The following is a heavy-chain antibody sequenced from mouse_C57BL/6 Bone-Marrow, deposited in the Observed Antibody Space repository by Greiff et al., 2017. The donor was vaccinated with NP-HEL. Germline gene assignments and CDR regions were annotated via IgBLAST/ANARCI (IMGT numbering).Heavy chain of an antibody. V-gene: IGHV1-72*01. CDR3: ARRRGYDPFAY. D-gene: IGHD2-2*01. J-gene: IGHJ3*01. CDR2: IDPNSGGT. CDR1: GYPFTSYW. Sequence: QVQLQQPGAELVKPGASVKLSCKASGYPFTSYWMHWVKQRPGRGLEWLGRIDPNSGGTKYNAKFKSKTTLTLDKPSSTAYMQLSSLTSEDSAGYYCARRRGYDPFAYWGQVTLVTVSA.